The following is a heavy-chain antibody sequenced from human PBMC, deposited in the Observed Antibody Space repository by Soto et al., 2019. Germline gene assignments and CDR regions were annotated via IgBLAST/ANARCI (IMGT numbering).Heavy chain of an antibody. V-gene: IGHV1-69*01. J-gene: IGHJ6*02. Sequence: QVLLVQSGPEVKKPGSSVKVSCKASGGTFNNYAINWVRQAPGKGLEWMGGIIPTFGTGNHAQKFQGRVTITADESTTTAYIELTSLRSEDTAIYYCASFDGTLVRGGRSSPYEMDVWGQGPTVIVSS. D-gene: IGHD3-10*01. CDR1: GGTFNNYA. CDR3: ASFDGTLVRGGRSSPYEMDV. CDR2: IIPTFGTG.